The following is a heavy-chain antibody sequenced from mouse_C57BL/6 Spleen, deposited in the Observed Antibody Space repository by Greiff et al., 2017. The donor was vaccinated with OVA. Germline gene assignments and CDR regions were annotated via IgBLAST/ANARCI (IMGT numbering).Heavy chain of an antibody. CDR3: ARSPGNHYAMDY. D-gene: IGHD2-1*01. CDR1: GYTFTSYW. V-gene: IGHV1-69*01. J-gene: IGHJ4*01. CDR2: IDPSDSYT. Sequence: QVQLKQSGAELVMPGASVKLSCKASGYTFTSYWMHWVKQRPGQGLEWIGEIDPSDSYTNYNQKFKGKSTLTVDKSSSTAYMQLSSLTSEDSAVYYCARSPGNHYAMDYWGQGTSVTVSS.